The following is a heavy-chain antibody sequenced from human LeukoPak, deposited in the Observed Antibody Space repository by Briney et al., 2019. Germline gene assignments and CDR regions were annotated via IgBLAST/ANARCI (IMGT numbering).Heavy chain of an antibody. Sequence: GGSLRLSCAASGFTVSSNYMSWVRQAPGKGLEWVSAIYSGGSTYYADSVKGRFTISRDNSKNTLYLQMNSLRAEDTAVYYCASALGYYDSSGYYRFVDYWGQGTLVTVSS. D-gene: IGHD3-22*01. CDR3: ASALGYYDSSGYYRFVDY. V-gene: IGHV3-66*01. CDR2: IYSGGST. CDR1: GFTVSSNY. J-gene: IGHJ4*02.